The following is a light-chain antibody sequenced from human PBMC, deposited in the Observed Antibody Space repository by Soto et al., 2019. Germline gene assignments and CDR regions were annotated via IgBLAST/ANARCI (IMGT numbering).Light chain of an antibody. J-gene: IGKJ5*01. V-gene: IGKV1-39*01. CDR1: QSSSCH. Sequence: FSLSSTTQEKVTITCRLSQSSSCHLNWYQENPGKVPMLMFYAGFSLQSGVPCRFSDSGSRTYFTLTIRGLSPEDVATCYCRKSYRCLPIPSGQ. CDR3: RKSYRCLPIP. CDR2: AGF.